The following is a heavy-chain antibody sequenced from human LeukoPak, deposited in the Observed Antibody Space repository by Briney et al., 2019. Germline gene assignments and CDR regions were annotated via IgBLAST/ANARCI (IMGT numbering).Heavy chain of an antibody. D-gene: IGHD1-26*01. CDR3: ARGASGSYYY. CDR2: IYYSGST. CDR1: DESFSTYY. J-gene: IGHJ4*02. V-gene: IGHV4-59*01. Sequence: PSETLSLTCDVNDESFSTYYWSWIRQSPGKGLEWLGYIYYSGSTNYNPSLKSRVTISVDMSKNQFSLKLSSVTAADTAVYYCARGASGSYYYWGQGTLVTVSS.